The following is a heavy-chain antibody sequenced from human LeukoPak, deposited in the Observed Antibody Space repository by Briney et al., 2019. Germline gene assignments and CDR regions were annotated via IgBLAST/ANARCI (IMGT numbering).Heavy chain of an antibody. CDR1: GGSFSDYS. J-gene: IGHJ4*02. CDR2: INHRVVT. Sequence: SETLSLTCALSGGSFSDYSWTWIRQSPGKGLEWLGEINHRVVTTYNPSVKSRISISTDTSNNHLSLSLSHVTAADTAVHYCARVGLQIFDRVFRVPYYFDFWGQGTLVTVSS. D-gene: IGHD3-3*01. V-gene: IGHV4-34*01. CDR3: ARVGLQIFDRVFRVPYYFDF.